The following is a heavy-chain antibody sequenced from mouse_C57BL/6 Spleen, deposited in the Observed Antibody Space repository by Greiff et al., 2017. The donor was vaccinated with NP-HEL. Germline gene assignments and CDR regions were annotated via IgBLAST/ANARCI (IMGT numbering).Heavy chain of an antibody. Sequence: VQLQQSGPELVKPGASVKISCKASGYAFSSSWMNWVQQRPGKGLEWIGRIYPGDGDTNYNGKFKGKATLTADKSSSTAYMQLSSLTSEDSAVYFCARRGLYAMDYWGQGTSVTVSS. CDR1: GYAFSSSW. CDR3: ARRGLYAMDY. V-gene: IGHV1-82*01. CDR2: IYPGDGDT. J-gene: IGHJ4*01.